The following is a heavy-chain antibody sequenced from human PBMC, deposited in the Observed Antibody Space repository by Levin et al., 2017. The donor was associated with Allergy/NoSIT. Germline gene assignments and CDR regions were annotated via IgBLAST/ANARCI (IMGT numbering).Heavy chain of an antibody. Sequence: PSGGSLRLSCAASGFTFSSYSMNWVRQAPGKGLEWVSYISSSSSTIYYADSVKGRFTISRDNAKNSLYLQMNSLRAEDTAVYYCARDLGDAYWGQGTLVTVSS. V-gene: IGHV3-48*01. CDR1: GFTFSSYS. CDR2: ISSSSSTI. D-gene: IGHD5-24*01. J-gene: IGHJ4*02. CDR3: ARDLGDAY.